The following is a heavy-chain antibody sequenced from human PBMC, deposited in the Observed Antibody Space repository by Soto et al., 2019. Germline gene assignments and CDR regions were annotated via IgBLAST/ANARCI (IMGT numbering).Heavy chain of an antibody. CDR2: IYYSGST. CDR3: ERGIRRVPDANDAFDI. J-gene: IGHJ3*02. V-gene: IGHV4-31*03. D-gene: IGHD2-2*01. Sequence: SETLSLTCTVSGGSISSGGYYWSWIRQHPGKGLEWIGYIYYSGSTYYNPSLKSRVTISVDTSKNQFSLKLSSVTAADTAVYYCERGIRRVPDANDAFDIWGQGTMVTVSS. CDR1: GGSISSGGYY.